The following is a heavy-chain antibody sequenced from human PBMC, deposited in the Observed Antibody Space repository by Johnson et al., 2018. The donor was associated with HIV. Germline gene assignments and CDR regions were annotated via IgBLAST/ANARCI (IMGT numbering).Heavy chain of an antibody. CDR3: ASGDDDGF. J-gene: IGHJ3*01. CDR1: GFTFSSYA. Sequence: VQLVESGGGVVQPGRSLRLSCAASGFTFSSYAMNWVRQAPGKGLAWVSLIYSGGLTYYAVSVMGRFTISRVNFKSTLFLQMNSLRLEDTAVYYCASGDDDGFWGQGTMVTVSS. CDR2: IYSGGLT. D-gene: IGHD5-12*01. V-gene: IGHV3-66*02.